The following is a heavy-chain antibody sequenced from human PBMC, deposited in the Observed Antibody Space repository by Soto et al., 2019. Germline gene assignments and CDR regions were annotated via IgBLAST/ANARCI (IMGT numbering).Heavy chain of an antibody. D-gene: IGHD6-19*01. J-gene: IGHJ5*02. CDR2: ISSSSSYI. CDR1: GFTFSSYS. V-gene: IGHV3-21*01. Sequence: GGSLRLSCAASGFTFSSYSMNWVRQAPGKGLEWVSSISSSSSYIYYADSVKGRFTISRDNSKNTLYLQMNSLRAEDTAVYYCARDQFFSYSSGWYTGRTYNWFDPWGQGTLVTVSS. CDR3: ARDQFFSYSSGWYTGRTYNWFDP.